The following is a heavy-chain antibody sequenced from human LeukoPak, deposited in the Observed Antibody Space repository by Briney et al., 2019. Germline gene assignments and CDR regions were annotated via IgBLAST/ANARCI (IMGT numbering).Heavy chain of an antibody. CDR1: GFTFSEYY. V-gene: IGHV3-11*03. CDR3: ARQGGDILTGYLDY. J-gene: IGHJ4*02. Sequence: GGSLRLSCATSGFTFSEYYMSWIRQAPGKGLEWVSYISSSGTYINSADSVKGRFTISRDYPKNSLYLQMSSLRAEDTAVYYCARQGGDILTGYLDYWGQGTLVTVSS. CDR2: ISSSGTYI. D-gene: IGHD3-9*01.